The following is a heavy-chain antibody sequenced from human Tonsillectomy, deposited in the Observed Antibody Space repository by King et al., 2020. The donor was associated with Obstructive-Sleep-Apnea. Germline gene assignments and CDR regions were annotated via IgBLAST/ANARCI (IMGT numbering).Heavy chain of an antibody. D-gene: IGHD3-3*01. Sequence: VQLVESGGGLVQPGGSLRLSCAASGFTFSTYSMNWVRQTPGKGLEWVAYISSSSTTIYHADSVKGRFTISRDNAKNSLNLQMNSLRAEDTAVYYCAREYQYYDFWSGYPDYWGQGTLVTVAS. V-gene: IGHV3-48*04. CDR3: AREYQYYDFWSGYPDY. CDR2: ISSSSTTI. CDR1: GFTFSTYS. J-gene: IGHJ4*02.